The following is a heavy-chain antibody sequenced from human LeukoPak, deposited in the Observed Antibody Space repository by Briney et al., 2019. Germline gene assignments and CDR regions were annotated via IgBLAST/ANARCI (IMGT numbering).Heavy chain of an antibody. D-gene: IGHD6-6*01. CDR3: ARASGNYYYGMDV. Sequence: SETLSLTCTVSGGSISSGDYYWSWIRQPPGKGLEWIGYIYYSGSTYYNPSLKSRVTISVDTSKNQFSLKLSSVTAADTAVYYCARASGNYYYGMDVWGQGTTVTVSS. CDR1: GGSISSGDYY. V-gene: IGHV4-30-4*01. CDR2: IYYSGST. J-gene: IGHJ6*02.